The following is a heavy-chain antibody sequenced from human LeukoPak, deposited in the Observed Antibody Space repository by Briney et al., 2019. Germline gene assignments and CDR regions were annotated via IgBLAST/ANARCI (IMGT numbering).Heavy chain of an antibody. Sequence: PGGSLRLSCAGSGFTFSSYSMKWVSQAPGKGLEWVSSISSSSSYIYYADSVKGRFTISRDNAKNSLYLQMNSLRAEDTAVYYCARLHCSGGTCHFFDYWGQGTLVTVSS. V-gene: IGHV3-21*06. D-gene: IGHD2-15*01. CDR2: ISSSSSYI. CDR3: ARLHCSGGTCHFFDY. J-gene: IGHJ4*02. CDR1: GFTFSSYS.